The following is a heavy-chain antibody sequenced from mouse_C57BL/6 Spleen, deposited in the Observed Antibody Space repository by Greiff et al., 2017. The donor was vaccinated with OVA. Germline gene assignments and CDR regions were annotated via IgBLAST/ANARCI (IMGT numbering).Heavy chain of an antibody. CDR2: IHPNSGST. V-gene: IGHV1-64*01. CDR3: AREGIYYGNYRDAMDD. D-gene: IGHD2-1*01. CDR1: GYTFTSYW. J-gene: IGHJ4*01. Sequence: QVQLQQPGAELVKPGASVKLSCTASGYTFTSYWMPWVKQRPGQGLEWIGMIHPNSGSTNYNEKFKSQATLTVDKASSTADMQLSSLTSEDSAVYYCAREGIYYGNYRDAMDDWGQGTSVTVSS.